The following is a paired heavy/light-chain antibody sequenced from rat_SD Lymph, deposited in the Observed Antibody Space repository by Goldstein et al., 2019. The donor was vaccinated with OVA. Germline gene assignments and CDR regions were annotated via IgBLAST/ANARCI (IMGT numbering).Heavy chain of an antibody. Sequence: EVQLVESGGGLVQPGRSLKLSCAASGFSFSNYDMAWVRQAPTKGLEWVACISTGGGSAYYRDSVKGRFTVSRDNAKTTLYLQMDSLRSEDTATYYCARGPFNYGLYPSYYWYFDFWGPGTMVTVSS. J-gene: IGHJ1*01. V-gene: IGHV5-25*01. D-gene: IGHD1-11*01. CDR1: GFSFSNYD. CDR3: ARGPFNYGLYPSYYWYFDF. CDR2: ISTGGGSA.
Light chain of an antibody. CDR2: YAS. CDR1: ESVDTY. V-gene: IGKV5S12*01. Sequence: DVVLTQSPATLSVTPGERISLSCRASESVDTYLHWYQQKPNESPRLLIKYASQSISGIPSRFSGSGSGTDFTLSINGVELEDLSIYYCQQGNSLPYTFGAGTKLELK. J-gene: IGKJ2-3*01. CDR3: QQGNSLPYT.